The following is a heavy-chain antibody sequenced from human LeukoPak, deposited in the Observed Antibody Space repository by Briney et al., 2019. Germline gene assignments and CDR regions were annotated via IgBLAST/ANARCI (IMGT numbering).Heavy chain of an antibody. J-gene: IGHJ4*02. CDR3: AKDTSSRADY. V-gene: IGHV3-30*18. D-gene: IGHD3-16*01. Sequence: GGSLRLSCAASGFTFSSYGMHWVRQAPGKGLGGVAVISYDGCNKYYADSVKGRFTISRDNSKNTLYLQMNSQRAEDTAVYYCAKDTSSRADYWGQGTLVTVSS. CDR1: GFTFSSYG. CDR2: ISYDGCNK.